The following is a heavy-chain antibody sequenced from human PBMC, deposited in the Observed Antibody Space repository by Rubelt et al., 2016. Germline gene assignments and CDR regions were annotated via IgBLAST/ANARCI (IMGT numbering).Heavy chain of an antibody. V-gene: IGHV1-8*01. CDR3: YYRVSR. J-gene: IGHJ4*02. Sequence: QVQLVQSGSEMKKPGASVKVSCKASGYTFTSYDINWVRQAAGQGLEWMGKMNPNSGNTDYAQKFQGRVTMTRNTSISPAYMELSVLRSDDTALYGCYYRVSRWGQGTLVTVSS. CDR1: GYTFTSYD. D-gene: IGHD3-10*01. CDR2: MNPNSGNT.